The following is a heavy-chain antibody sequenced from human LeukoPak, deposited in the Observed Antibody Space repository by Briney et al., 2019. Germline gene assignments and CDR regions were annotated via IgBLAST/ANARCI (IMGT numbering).Heavy chain of an antibody. CDR1: GYTFTTYA. V-gene: IGHV1-3*01. Sequence: GASVKVSCKASGYTFTTYAIHWVRQAPGRSLEWMGRNNAGNGDAKYSQNFHDRITITRDTSASTVYMELTSLRSEDTAVYYCGKSAPSGFDPWGQGTLVTVSS. CDR3: GKSAPSGFDP. CDR2: NNAGNGDA. J-gene: IGHJ5*02.